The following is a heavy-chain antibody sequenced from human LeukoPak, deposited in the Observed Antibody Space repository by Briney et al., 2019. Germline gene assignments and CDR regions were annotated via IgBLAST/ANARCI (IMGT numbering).Heavy chain of an antibody. CDR1: GYTFTSYA. Sequence: ASVKVSCKASGYTFTSYAMNWVRQAPGQGLEWMGWINTNTGNPTYAQGFTGRFVFSLDTSVSTAYLQISSLRAEDTAVYYCAREMYYDFWSSQYNWFDPWGQGTLVTVSS. CDR3: AREMYYDFWSSQYNWFDP. J-gene: IGHJ5*02. D-gene: IGHD3-3*01. V-gene: IGHV7-4-1*02. CDR2: INTNTGNP.